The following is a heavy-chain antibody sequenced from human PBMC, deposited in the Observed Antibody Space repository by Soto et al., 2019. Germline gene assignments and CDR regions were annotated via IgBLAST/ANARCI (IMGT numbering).Heavy chain of an antibody. CDR3: ARESGAEGGWCDP. Sequence: QVQLVESGGGVVQPGRSLRLSCAASGFTFSSYAMHWVRQAPGKGLEWVAVISYDGSNKYYADSVKGRFAISRDNSKNTLYLQMNSLRAEDTAVYYCARESGAEGGWCDPWGQGTLVTVSS. J-gene: IGHJ5*02. CDR2: ISYDGSNK. V-gene: IGHV3-30*09. CDR1: GFTFSSYA. D-gene: IGHD1-26*01.